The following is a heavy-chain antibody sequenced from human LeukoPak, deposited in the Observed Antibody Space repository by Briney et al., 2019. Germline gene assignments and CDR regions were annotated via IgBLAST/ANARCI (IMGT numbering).Heavy chain of an antibody. Sequence: GGSLRLSCAASGFTLSSYAMSWVRQAPGKGLEWVSAISGSGGSTYYADSVKGRFTISRDNSKNTLYLQMNSLRAEDTAVYYCAKVMYYYDSSGAIDAFDIWGQGTMVTVSS. CDR2: ISGSGGST. CDR3: AKVMYYYDSSGAIDAFDI. D-gene: IGHD3-22*01. J-gene: IGHJ3*02. V-gene: IGHV3-23*01. CDR1: GFTLSSYA.